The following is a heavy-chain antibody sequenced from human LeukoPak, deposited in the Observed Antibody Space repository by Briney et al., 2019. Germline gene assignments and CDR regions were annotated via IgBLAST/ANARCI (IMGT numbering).Heavy chain of an antibody. CDR2: IYYSGST. CDR1: GVSISSSNSY. Sequence: PSETLSLTCTVSGVSISSSNSYWGWIRQPPGKGLEWIGYIYYSGSTNYNPSLKSRVTISVDTSKNQFSLKLSSVTAADTAVYYCARRSGWYYFDYWGLGTLVTVSS. D-gene: IGHD6-19*01. CDR3: ARRSGWYYFDY. V-gene: IGHV4-61*05. J-gene: IGHJ4*02.